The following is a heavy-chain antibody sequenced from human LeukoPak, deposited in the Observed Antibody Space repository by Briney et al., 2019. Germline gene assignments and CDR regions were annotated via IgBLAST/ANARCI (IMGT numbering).Heavy chain of an antibody. Sequence: PSETLSLTCTVSGGSISSYYWSWIRQPPGKGLEWIGYIYYSGSTNYNPSLKSRVTISVDTSKNQFSLKLSSVTAADTAVYYCARGSGYYGMDVWGQGTTVTVSS. CDR2: IYYSGST. J-gene: IGHJ6*02. D-gene: IGHD3-10*01. CDR1: GGSISSYY. V-gene: IGHV4-59*01. CDR3: ARGSGYYGMDV.